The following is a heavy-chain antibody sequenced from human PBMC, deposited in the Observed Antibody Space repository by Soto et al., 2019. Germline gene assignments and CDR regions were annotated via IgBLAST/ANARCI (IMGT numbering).Heavy chain of an antibody. V-gene: IGHV4-28*01. Sequence: QVQLQESGPGLVKPSDTLSLTCAVSGYSISSSNWWGWIRQPPGKGLEWIGYIYYSGTTYYNPSLKRRVTMSVDASKNQFSLKLTSVTAVDTAVYYCARREIQGPIDYWGQGTLVTVSS. CDR2: IYYSGTT. D-gene: IGHD1-26*01. CDR3: ARREIQGPIDY. CDR1: GYSISSSNW. J-gene: IGHJ4*02.